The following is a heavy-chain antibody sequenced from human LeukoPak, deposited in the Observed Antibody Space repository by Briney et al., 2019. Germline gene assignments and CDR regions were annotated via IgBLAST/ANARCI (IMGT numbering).Heavy chain of an antibody. D-gene: IGHD5-12*01. CDR2: INTDGSST. CDR1: GFTFSGYW. CDR3: ARDLEVATGPDY. Sequence: GGSLRLSCAASGFTFSGYWMHWVRQAPGTGLVWVSRINTDGSSTNYADSVKGRFTISRDNTKNTVYLQMNSLRAEDTAVYYCARDLEVATGPDYWGRGTRVTVSS. J-gene: IGHJ4*02. V-gene: IGHV3-74*01.